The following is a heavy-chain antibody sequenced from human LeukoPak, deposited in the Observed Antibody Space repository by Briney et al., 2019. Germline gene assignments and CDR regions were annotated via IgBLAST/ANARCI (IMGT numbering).Heavy chain of an antibody. CDR2: ISSSGSTI. D-gene: IGHD1-26*01. Sequence: PGGSLRLSCAASGFTFSNYDMNWVRQAPGKGLEWLSYISSSGSTIYYADSVKGRFTISRDNAKNSLYLQMNSLRAEDTAVYYCALIVGVYYFDYWGQGTLVTDSS. V-gene: IGHV3-48*03. CDR3: ALIVGVYYFDY. J-gene: IGHJ4*02. CDR1: GFTFSNYD.